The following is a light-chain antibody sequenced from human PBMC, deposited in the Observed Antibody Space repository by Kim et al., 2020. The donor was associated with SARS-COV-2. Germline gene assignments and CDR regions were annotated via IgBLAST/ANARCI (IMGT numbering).Light chain of an antibody. Sequence: LAPGERAPLSCRAGQSVSNYLAWYQQKPGQAPRLLIYDASNRATGIPARFSGSGSGTDFTLTISSLEPEDFAVYYCQQRSNWPITFGQGTRLEIK. V-gene: IGKV3-11*01. CDR3: QQRSNWPIT. CDR1: QSVSNY. J-gene: IGKJ5*01. CDR2: DAS.